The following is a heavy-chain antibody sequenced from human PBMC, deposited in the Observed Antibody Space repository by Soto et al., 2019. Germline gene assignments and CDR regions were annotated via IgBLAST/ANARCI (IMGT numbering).Heavy chain of an antibody. D-gene: IGHD3-22*01. CDR2: MNPNSGNT. J-gene: IGHJ4*02. V-gene: IGHV1-8*01. CDR1: GYTFTSYD. CDR3: ARGPFENYYDNEYYFDY. Sequence: VKVSCKASGYTFTSYDINWVRQATGRGLEWMGWMNPNSGNTGYAQKFQGRVTMTRNTSISTAYMELSSLRSEDTAVYYCARGPFENYYDNEYYFDYWGQGTLVTVSS.